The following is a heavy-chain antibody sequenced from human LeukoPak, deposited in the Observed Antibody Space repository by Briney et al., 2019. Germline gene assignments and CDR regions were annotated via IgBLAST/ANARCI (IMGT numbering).Heavy chain of an antibody. J-gene: IGHJ4*02. Sequence: GGSLRLSCGASGFTFNSYAVSWVRQAPGKGLEWVSAISGSGGGTYYADSVKGRFTISRDNSKNTVYLQMNSLSTEDTAVYYCAKTTTGYSSGRYPGWPVDCWGQGTLVTVSS. CDR1: GFTFNSYA. D-gene: IGHD6-19*01. CDR2: ISGSGGGT. V-gene: IGHV3-23*01. CDR3: AKTTTGYSSGRYPGWPVDC.